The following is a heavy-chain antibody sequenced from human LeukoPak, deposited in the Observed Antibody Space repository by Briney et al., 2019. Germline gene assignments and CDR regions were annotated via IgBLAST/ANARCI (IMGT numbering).Heavy chain of an antibody. D-gene: IGHD3-22*01. J-gene: IGHJ4*02. CDR1: GFTFSSHG. V-gene: IGHV3-30*03. Sequence: GRSLRLSCAASGFTFSSHGMHWVRQAPGKGLEWVAVISYDGTNQYYADSVKGRFTISRDNSENTLYLQMDSLRDEDTAVYYCVQDDRGAYCFHTSDYLGFLDSWGQGTLVTVSS. CDR3: VQDDRGAYCFHTSDYLGFLDS. CDR2: ISYDGTNQ.